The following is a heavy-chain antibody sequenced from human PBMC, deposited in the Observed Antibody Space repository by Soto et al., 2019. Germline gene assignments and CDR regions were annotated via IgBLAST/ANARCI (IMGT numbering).Heavy chain of an antibody. CDR3: AHSRVSVPGTFDY. J-gene: IGHJ4*02. D-gene: IGHD6-19*01. Sequence: PTLVNATQTLTLTYTFHVFSLSSTGVGVGRIRQPPGKALEWLALIYWDDDKHYSQSLKTRLAITKDTSKDQVVLTLTNMDPGDSATYFCAHSRVSVPGTFDYWGQGALVTVSS. V-gene: IGHV2-5*02. CDR1: VFSLSSTGVG. CDR2: IYWDDDK.